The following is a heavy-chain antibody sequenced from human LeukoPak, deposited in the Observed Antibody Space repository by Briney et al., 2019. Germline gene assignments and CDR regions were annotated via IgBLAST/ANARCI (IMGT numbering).Heavy chain of an antibody. CDR1: GYTFTGYY. Sequence: ASVKVSCKTSGYTFTGYYMHWVRQAPGQGLEWMGRINPNSGGTNYAQKFQGRVTMTRDTSISTAYIELRRLRSDDTAVYYCALEFLSSGWVSWGQGTLVTVSS. CDR2: INPNSGGT. CDR3: ALEFLSSGWVS. V-gene: IGHV1-2*06. J-gene: IGHJ5*02. D-gene: IGHD6-19*01.